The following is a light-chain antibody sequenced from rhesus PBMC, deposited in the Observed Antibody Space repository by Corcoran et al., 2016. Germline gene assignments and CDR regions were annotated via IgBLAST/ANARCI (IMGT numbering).Light chain of an antibody. V-gene: IGKV2-104*02. J-gene: IGKJ2*01. CDR2: EVS. CDR1: QRLLDSEDGNTY. CDR3: MQALEFPYS. Sequence: DIVMTQTPLSLPVTPGEPASISCRSSQRLLDSEDGNTYLAWYLQKPGQSPQRLISEVSNRASGVPDRLSGSGSDTDFKLKISRVEAEDVWVYYCMQALEFPYSVGQGTKVEIK.